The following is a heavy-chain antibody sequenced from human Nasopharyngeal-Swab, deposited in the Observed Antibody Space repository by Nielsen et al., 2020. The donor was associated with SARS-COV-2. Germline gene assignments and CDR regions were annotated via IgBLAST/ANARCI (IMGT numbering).Heavy chain of an antibody. Sequence: GGSLRLSCAASGFTFSSYAMSWVRQAPGKGLEWVSAISGSGGSTYYADSVKGRFTISRDNSENTLYLQMNSLGAEDTAVYYCARALPDTYCGGDCYYNWGQGTLVTVSS. CDR1: GFTFSSYA. CDR3: ARALPDTYCGGDCYYN. V-gene: IGHV3-23*01. J-gene: IGHJ4*02. D-gene: IGHD2-21*02. CDR2: ISGSGGST.